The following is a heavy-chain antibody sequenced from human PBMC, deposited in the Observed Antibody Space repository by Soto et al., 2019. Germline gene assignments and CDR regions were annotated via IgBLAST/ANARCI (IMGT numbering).Heavy chain of an antibody. Sequence: SETLSLTCSISGGSISSGDYFWGWIRQPPGKGLEWIGSIYYSGSTSYNPPLKSRVTISVDTSKYHFSLQLSSVTAADTAVYYCARGRLLPAVNFDYWGQGALVTVSS. V-gene: IGHV4-39*02. CDR3: ARGRLLPAVNFDY. D-gene: IGHD2-2*01. CDR2: IYYSGST. J-gene: IGHJ4*02. CDR1: GGSISSGDYF.